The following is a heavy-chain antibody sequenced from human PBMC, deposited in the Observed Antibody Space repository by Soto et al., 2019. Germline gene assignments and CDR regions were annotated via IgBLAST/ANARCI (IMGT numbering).Heavy chain of an antibody. J-gene: IGHJ6*02. CDR1: GGTFSSYS. CDR2: FIPIFGTA. Sequence: SGKVSCKASGGTFSSYSISWVRQAPGQGLEWMGGFIPIFGTADYAQKFQGRVTITADESTSTAYMELSSLRSEGTAVYYCARGLTGTTLAYGMDVWGQGTTVTVSS. D-gene: IGHD1-7*01. V-gene: IGHV1-69*13. CDR3: ARGLTGTTLAYGMDV.